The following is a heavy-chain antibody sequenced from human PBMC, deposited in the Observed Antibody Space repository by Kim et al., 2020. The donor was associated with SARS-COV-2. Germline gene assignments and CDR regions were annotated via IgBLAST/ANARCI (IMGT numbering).Heavy chain of an antibody. CDR2: ISYDGSNK. D-gene: IGHD1-26*01. V-gene: IGHV3-30*04. CDR1: GFTFSSYA. Sequence: GGSLRLSCAASGFTFSSYAMHWVRQAPGKGLEWVAVISYDGSNKYSADSVKGRFTISRDNSKNTLYLQMNSLRAEDTAVHYCARATVGSYYYGMDVWGQGTTVTVSS. CDR3: ARATVGSYYYGMDV. J-gene: IGHJ6*02.